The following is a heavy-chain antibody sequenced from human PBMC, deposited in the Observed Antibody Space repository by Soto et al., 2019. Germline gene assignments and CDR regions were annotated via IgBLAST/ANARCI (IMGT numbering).Heavy chain of an antibody. Sequence: SETLSLTCSVSGDFISNTTYYWAWVRQAPGKGLEWVGSIYFSGSGTSHYNPSLKSRVTISVDTSKNQFSLKLTSVTAADTAVYYCARVPPLHYDFWSGYRYYSWFDPWGQGTLVTVSS. D-gene: IGHD3-3*01. CDR2: IYFSGSGTS. V-gene: IGHV4-39*01. CDR3: ARVPPLHYDFWSGYRYYSWFDP. CDR1: GDFISNTTYY. J-gene: IGHJ5*02.